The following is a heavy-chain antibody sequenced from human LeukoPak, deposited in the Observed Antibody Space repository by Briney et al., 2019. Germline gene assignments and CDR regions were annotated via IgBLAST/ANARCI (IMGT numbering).Heavy chain of an antibody. J-gene: IGHJ5*01. V-gene: IGHV4-4*07. CDR2: IYTSGST. CDR3: AGEWWELLNWFDS. D-gene: IGHD1-26*01. CDR1: GVSISSYY. Sequence: PSETLSLTCTVSGVSISSYYWSWIRQPAGKGLEWIARIYTSGSTNYNPSLKSRVTITVDTSTKQFSLKLSPETAADTDVYYCAGEWWELLNWFDSWGQGTLVTVSS.